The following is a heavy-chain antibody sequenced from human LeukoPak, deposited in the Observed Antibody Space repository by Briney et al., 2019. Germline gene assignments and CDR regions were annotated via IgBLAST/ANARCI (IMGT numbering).Heavy chain of an antibody. J-gene: IGHJ4*02. D-gene: IGHD6-19*01. CDR1: GFIFNDYA. CDR2: ISHDGTKQ. Sequence: GRSLRLSCAASGFIFNDYAMHWVRQAPGKGLEWVTVISHDGTKQYYADSVKGRFTISRDNAKNSLYLQMNSLRAEDTAVYYCATSSGWSDYWGQGTLVTVSS. V-gene: IGHV3-30-3*01. CDR3: ATSSGWSDY.